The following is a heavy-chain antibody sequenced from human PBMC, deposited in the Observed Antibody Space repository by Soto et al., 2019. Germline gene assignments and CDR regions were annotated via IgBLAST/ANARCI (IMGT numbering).Heavy chain of an antibody. V-gene: IGHV4-30-4*01. D-gene: IGHD6-13*01. J-gene: IGHJ4*02. CDR2: IYYSGST. Sequence: LSLTCTVSGGSISSGDYYWSWIRQPPGKGLEWIGYIYYSGSTYYNPSLKSRVTISVDTSKNQFSLKLSSVTAADTAVYYCARASVAAAGRPRRYYFDYWGQGTLVTVSS. CDR3: ARASVAAAGRPRRYYFDY. CDR1: GGSISSGDYY.